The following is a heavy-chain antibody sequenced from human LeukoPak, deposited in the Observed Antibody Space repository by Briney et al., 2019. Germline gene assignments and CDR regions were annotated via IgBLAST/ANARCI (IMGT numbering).Heavy chain of an antibody. Sequence: GGSLRLSCAASGFTFSSFGMSWVRQAPGKGLVWVSSINAGGGTYTYYADSVKGRFTISRDNSKNTLHLQMNSLRAEDTAVYYCAKRGESGVYYFDFWGQGTLVTVSS. CDR3: AKRGESGVYYFDF. CDR1: GFTFSSFG. D-gene: IGHD3-10*01. V-gene: IGHV3-23*01. J-gene: IGHJ4*02. CDR2: INAGGGTYT.